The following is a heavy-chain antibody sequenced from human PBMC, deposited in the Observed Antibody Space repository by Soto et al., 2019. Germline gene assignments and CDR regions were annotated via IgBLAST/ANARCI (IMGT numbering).Heavy chain of an antibody. CDR3: ARGSLRFLEEKYYFYY. D-gene: IGHD3-3*01. J-gene: IGHJ4*02. CDR1: GGTFSSYA. CDR2: IIPIFGTA. Sequence: SVKVSCKASGGTFSSYAISWVRQAPGQGLEWMGGIIPIFGTANYAQKFQGRVTITADESTSTAYMELSSLRSEDTAVYYCARGSLRFLEEKYYFYYWGQGTLVTVSS. V-gene: IGHV1-69*13.